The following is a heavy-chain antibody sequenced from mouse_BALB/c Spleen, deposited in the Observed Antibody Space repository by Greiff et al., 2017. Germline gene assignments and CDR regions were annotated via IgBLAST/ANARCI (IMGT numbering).Heavy chain of an antibody. Sequence: LQQPGSELVRPGASVKLSCKASGYTFTSYWMHWVKQRHGQGLEWIGNIYPGSGSTNYDEKFKSKGTLTVDTSSSTAYMHLSSLTSEDSAVYYCTRGGRGLDYWGQGTTLTVSS. CDR1: GYTFTSYW. CDR3: TRGGRGLDY. D-gene: IGHD3-3*01. CDR2: IYPGSGST. J-gene: IGHJ2*01. V-gene: IGHV1S22*01.